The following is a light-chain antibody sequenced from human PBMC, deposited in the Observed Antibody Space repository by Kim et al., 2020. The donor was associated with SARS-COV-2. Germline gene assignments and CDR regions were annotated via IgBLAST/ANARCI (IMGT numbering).Light chain of an antibody. V-gene: IGLV1-44*01. CDR3: AAWDDSLNGPV. CDR1: SSNIGSNT. J-gene: IGLJ2*01. Sequence: GQRVTISCPGSSSNIGSNTVNWYQQLPGTAPKVIIYSNNQRPSGVPDRFSDSKSGTSASLAISGLQSEDEADYYCAAWDDSLNGPVFGGGTQLTVL. CDR2: SNN.